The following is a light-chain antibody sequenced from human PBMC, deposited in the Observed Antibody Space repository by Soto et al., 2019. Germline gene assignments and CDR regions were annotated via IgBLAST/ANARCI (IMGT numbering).Light chain of an antibody. CDR2: DDN. J-gene: IGLJ1*01. CDR3: GSWDSSLSAYV. V-gene: IGLV1-51*01. CDR1: SSNIGGNS. Sequence: SAMTQPPSVSAAPGQKVTISCSGSSSNIGGNSVSWYQQLPGTAPKLLIYDDNKRPSGIPERFSGSKSGTSAMQGITGFQTGHEADYYCGSWDSSLSAYVFGTGTKLTVL.